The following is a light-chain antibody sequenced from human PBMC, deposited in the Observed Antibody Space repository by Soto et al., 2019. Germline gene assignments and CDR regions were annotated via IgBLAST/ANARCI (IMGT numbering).Light chain of an antibody. Sequence: EIVLTQSPATLSLSPGERATLSCRASQSVSRYLAWYQQKPGQAPRLLISDTSYRATGIPVRFSGSGSGTDFTLTISSLEPEDFAVYYCQQRSNWITFGQGKRLE. CDR1: QSVSRY. J-gene: IGKJ5*01. V-gene: IGKV3-11*01. CDR2: DTS. CDR3: QQRSNWIT.